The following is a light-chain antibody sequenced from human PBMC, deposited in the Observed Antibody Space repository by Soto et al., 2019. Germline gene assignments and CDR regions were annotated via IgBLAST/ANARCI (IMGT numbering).Light chain of an antibody. CDR1: QSVSSSY. Sequence: EIVLTQSPGTLSLSPGERATLSCRASQSVSSSYLAWYQQKPGQAPRLLIYGASGRATGIPDRFSGSGSGTDFPLTISRLEPEDFAVYYCQQYGSSPPWTFGQGTKVEIK. CDR3: QQYGSSPPWT. CDR2: GAS. J-gene: IGKJ1*01. V-gene: IGKV3-20*01.